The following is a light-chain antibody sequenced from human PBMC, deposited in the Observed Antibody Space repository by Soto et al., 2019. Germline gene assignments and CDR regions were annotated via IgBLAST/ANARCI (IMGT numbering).Light chain of an antibody. CDR1: SSNIGAGYE. J-gene: IGLJ2*01. V-gene: IGLV1-40*01. CDR2: EVS. CDR3: NSYRSTDTVV. Sequence: QSVLTQPPSVSEAPGQRVTISCTGSSSNIGAGYEAHWYQQHPGKAPKLIIYEVSYRPSGVSNRFSGSKSGNTASLTISGLQAEDEADYYCNSYRSTDTVVFGGGTKLTVL.